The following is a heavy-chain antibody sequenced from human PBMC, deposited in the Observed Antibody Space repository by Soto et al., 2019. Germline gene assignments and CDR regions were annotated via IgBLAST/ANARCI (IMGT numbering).Heavy chain of an antibody. J-gene: IGHJ5*02. D-gene: IGHD3-9*01. CDR3: AKRGYDILTGYYSDYNWFDP. V-gene: IGHV3-23*01. Sequence: LRLSCAASGFTFSSYAMSWVRQAPGKGLEWVSAISGSGGSTYYADSVKGRFTISRDNSKNTLYLQMNRLRAEDTAVYYSAKRGYDILTGYYSDYNWFDPWGQGTLVTVSS. CDR2: ISGSGGST. CDR1: GFTFSSYA.